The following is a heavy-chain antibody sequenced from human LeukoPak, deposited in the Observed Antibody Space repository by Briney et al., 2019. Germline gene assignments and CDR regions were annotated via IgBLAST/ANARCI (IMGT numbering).Heavy chain of an antibody. J-gene: IGHJ4*02. V-gene: IGHV3-23*01. Sequence: GGSLRLSCAASGFTFSSYAMSWVRQAPGKGLEWVSAISGSGGSTYYADSVKGRFTISRDNSKNTLYLQMNSLRAEDTAVYHCANDYDILTGYPTFDYWGQGTLVTVSS. CDR1: GFTFSSYA. CDR2: ISGSGGST. CDR3: ANDYDILTGYPTFDY. D-gene: IGHD3-9*01.